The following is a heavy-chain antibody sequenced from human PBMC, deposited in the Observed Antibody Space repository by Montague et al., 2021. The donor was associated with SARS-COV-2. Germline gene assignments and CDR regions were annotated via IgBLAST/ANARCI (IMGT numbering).Heavy chain of an antibody. V-gene: IGHV4-34*01. J-gene: IGHJ6*02. CDR1: GGSFSGNY. CDR2: INHYGST. Sequence: SETLSLTCAVYGGSFSGNYWSWIRQPPGKGLEWIGGINHYGSTNXNPSLKSRVTMSVDTSKNQFSLKLSSVTAADTAAYYCARGLPVTTLFYYFGMDVWGQGTTVTVSS. D-gene: IGHD4-11*01. CDR3: ARGLPVTTLFYYFGMDV.